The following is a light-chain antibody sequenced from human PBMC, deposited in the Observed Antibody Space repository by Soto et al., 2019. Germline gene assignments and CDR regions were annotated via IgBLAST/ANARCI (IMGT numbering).Light chain of an antibody. Sequence: QYALTQPPSASGSPGQSVTISCTGTSSDVGGYNYVSWYQQHPGKAPKLMIYEVSKRPSGVPDRFSGSKSGNTASLTVSGLQAEDEADYYCSSYAGSNYYVFGTGTKVNVL. J-gene: IGLJ1*01. CDR1: SSDVGGYNY. V-gene: IGLV2-8*01. CDR3: SSYAGSNYYV. CDR2: EVS.